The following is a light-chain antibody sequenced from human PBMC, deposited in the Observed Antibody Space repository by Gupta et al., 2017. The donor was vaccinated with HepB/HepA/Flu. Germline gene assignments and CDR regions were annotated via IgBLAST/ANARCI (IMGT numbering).Light chain of an antibody. CDR2: DNT. V-gene: IGLV1-51*01. CDR1: SSNIGSAS. Sequence: QSLLRPPPSVSATPGQQVTISCSRSSSNIGSASVSWYQQVPGTAPKLVISDNTKRHSGIPDRFSGSKSGTSATLIITGLQTGDEAHYYCATWDRSLTAFVCGTGTKVTVL. J-gene: IGLJ1*01. CDR3: ATWDRSLTAFV.